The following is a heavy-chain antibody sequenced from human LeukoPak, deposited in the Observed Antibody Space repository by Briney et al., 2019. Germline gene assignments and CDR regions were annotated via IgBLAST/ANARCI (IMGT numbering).Heavy chain of an antibody. Sequence: GGSLRLSCAASGFTFSSYEMNWVRRAPGKGLEWVSYISSSGSTIYYADSVKGRFTISRDNAKNSLYLQMNSLRAEDTAVYYCARDFWGSYVRVSYRFAFDYWGQGTLVTVSS. CDR3: ARDFWGSYVRVSYRFAFDY. CDR1: GFTFSSYE. J-gene: IGHJ4*02. D-gene: IGHD3-16*02. CDR2: ISSSGSTI. V-gene: IGHV3-48*03.